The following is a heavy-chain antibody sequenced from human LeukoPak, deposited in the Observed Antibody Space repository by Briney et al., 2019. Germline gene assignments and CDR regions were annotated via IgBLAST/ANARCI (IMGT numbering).Heavy chain of an antibody. CDR1: GFAFSSYW. V-gene: IGHV3-7*01. Sequence: GGSLRLSCAASGFAFSSYWMTWVRQAPGKGLEWVANIKPDGSGKNYVDSVKGRFTISRDNAKNSLYLQMNSLSAEDTAVYYCATHGREYFQHWGQGTLVTVSS. J-gene: IGHJ1*01. CDR2: IKPDGSGK. CDR3: ATHGREYFQH.